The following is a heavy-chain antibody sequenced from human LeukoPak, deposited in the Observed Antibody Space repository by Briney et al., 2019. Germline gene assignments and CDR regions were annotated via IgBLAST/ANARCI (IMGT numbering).Heavy chain of an antibody. Sequence: SETLSLTCTVSGGSISSSSYYWGWIRQPPGKGLEWIGSIYYSGSTYYNPSLKSRVTISADTSKNQFSLKLSSVTAADTAVYYCAGKGGLPVDVWGKGTTVTVSS. CDR1: GGSISSSSYY. J-gene: IGHJ6*04. D-gene: IGHD2-15*01. CDR3: AGKGGLPVDV. CDR2: IYYSGST. V-gene: IGHV4-39*01.